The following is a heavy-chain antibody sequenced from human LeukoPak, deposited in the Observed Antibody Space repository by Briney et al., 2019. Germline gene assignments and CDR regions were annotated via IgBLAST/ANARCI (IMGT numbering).Heavy chain of an antibody. CDR3: AREIGYCDNGSCGNFDY. Sequence: PSETLSLTCTVSGSSISRYYWSWIRQPPGKGLEWIGYIYYFGSTNYNPSLKSRVTISVDRSKHQFSLELTSVTAADTADYYCAREIGYCDNGSCGNFDYWGQGTQVTVSS. CDR2: IYYFGST. V-gene: IGHV4-59*12. J-gene: IGHJ4*02. D-gene: IGHD2-15*01. CDR1: GSSISRYY.